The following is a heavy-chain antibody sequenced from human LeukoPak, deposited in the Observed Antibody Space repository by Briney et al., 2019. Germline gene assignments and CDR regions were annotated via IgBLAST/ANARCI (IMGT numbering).Heavy chain of an antibody. CDR3: ARVRPAVAGTHYFDY. Sequence: SVKVSCKASGGTFSSYAISWVRQAPGQGLEWMGGIIPIFGTANYAQKFQGRVTITADESTSTAYMELSSLRSEDTAVYYCARVRPAVAGTHYFDYWGQGTLVTVSS. CDR2: IIPIFGTA. D-gene: IGHD6-19*01. J-gene: IGHJ4*02. V-gene: IGHV1-69*13. CDR1: GGTFSSYA.